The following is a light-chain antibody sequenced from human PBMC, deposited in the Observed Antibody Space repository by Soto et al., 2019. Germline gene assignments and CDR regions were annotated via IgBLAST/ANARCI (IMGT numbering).Light chain of an antibody. CDR1: QSVGTF. CDR3: QQRRTWPLT. J-gene: IGKJ4*01. CDR2: DAS. V-gene: IGKV3-11*01. Sequence: EIVLTQSPATLSLSPGERATLSCRASQSVGTFLAWYQHKPGQAPRLLILDASTRATGVPPRFSGSKSGTDFTLTISRLEPEDFAVYYCQQRRTWPLTFGGGTKVDIK.